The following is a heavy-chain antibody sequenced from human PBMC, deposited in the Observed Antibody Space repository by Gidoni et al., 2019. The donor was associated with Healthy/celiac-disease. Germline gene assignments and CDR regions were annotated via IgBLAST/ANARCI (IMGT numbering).Heavy chain of an antibody. J-gene: IGHJ4*02. CDR2: IYYSGST. D-gene: IGHD5-18*01. Sequence: QVQLQESAPGLVKPSVTLSLTCTVSGGSISSYYWSWIRQPPGKGLEWIGYIYYSGSTNYNPSLKSRVTISVDTSKNQFSLKLSSVTAADTAVYYCARGYSYAVDYWGQGTLVTVSS. V-gene: IGHV4-59*01. CDR1: GGSISSYY. CDR3: ARGYSYAVDY.